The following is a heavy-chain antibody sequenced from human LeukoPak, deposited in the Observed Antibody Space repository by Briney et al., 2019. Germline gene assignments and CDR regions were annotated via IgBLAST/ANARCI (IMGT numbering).Heavy chain of an antibody. CDR1: GYSFAHYA. J-gene: IGHJ4*02. CDR3: ARDPSNTSGWYIYFDF. D-gene: IGHD6-19*01. V-gene: IGHV1-18*04. Sequence: ASVKVSCKTSGYSFAHYAISWVRQAPGQGLEWMGWISTYNGDTKYAQKLQGRFTMTSGTSTRTAYMELRSLTSDDTAVYYCARDPSNTSGWYIYFDFWGQGTLVTVSS. CDR2: ISTYNGDT.